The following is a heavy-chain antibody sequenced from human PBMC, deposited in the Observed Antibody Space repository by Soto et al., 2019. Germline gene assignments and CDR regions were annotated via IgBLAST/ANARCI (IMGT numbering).Heavy chain of an antibody. D-gene: IGHD3-22*01. CDR3: AKRTEDYYDSSGYYSGFDY. CDR2: ISYDGSNK. Sequence: GGSLRLSCAASGFTFSSYGMHWVRQAPGKGLEWVAVISYDGSNKYYADSVKGRFTISRDNSKNTLYLQMNSLRAEDTAVYYCAKRTEDYYDSSGYYSGFDYWGQGTLVTVA. J-gene: IGHJ4*02. CDR1: GFTFSSYG. V-gene: IGHV3-30*18.